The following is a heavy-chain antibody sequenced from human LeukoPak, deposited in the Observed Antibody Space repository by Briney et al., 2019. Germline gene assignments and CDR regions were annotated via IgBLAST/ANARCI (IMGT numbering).Heavy chain of an antibody. Sequence: SETLSLTCAVYGGSFSGYYWSWIRQPPGKGLEWIGEINHSGSTNYNPSLKSRVTISVDTSKNQFSLKLSSVTAADTAVYYCARGRITMFRGVISRHYNYYFAYWGQGTLVTVSS. V-gene: IGHV4-34*01. J-gene: IGHJ4*02. CDR1: GGSFSGYY. CDR3: ARGRITMFRGVISRHYNYYFAY. D-gene: IGHD3-10*01. CDR2: INHSGST.